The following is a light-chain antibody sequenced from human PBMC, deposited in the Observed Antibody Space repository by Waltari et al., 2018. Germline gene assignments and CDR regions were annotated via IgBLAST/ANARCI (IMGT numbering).Light chain of an antibody. J-gene: IGKJ3*01. CDR3: QQANSFPFT. CDR1: QDLHTW. Sequence: DIQMTQSPSSVSASVGDRVTITCRASQDLHTWLAWYQQTPGKAPKLLIQCASSLQSGVPSRFSGSGSGTDFTLTISSLQPEDVATYYCQQANSFPFTFGPGTKVDIK. V-gene: IGKV1-12*01. CDR2: CAS.